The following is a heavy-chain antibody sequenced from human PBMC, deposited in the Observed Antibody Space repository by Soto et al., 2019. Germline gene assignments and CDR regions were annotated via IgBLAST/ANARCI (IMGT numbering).Heavy chain of an antibody. CDR3: ARAPILVGVTTYENYFDT. CDR1: GYTFTSYG. Sequence: ASVKVSCKASGYTFTSYGISWVRQAPGQGLEWMGWISAYNGNTNYAQKLQGRVTMTTDTSTSTAYMELSSLRSDDTTIYYCARAPILVGVTTYENYFDTWGPGTLVTVSS. D-gene: IGHD3-3*01. CDR2: ISAYNGNT. J-gene: IGHJ4*02. V-gene: IGHV1-18*04.